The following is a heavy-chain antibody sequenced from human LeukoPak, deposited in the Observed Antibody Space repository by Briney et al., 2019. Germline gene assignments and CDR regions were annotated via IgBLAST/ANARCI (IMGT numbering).Heavy chain of an antibody. CDR3: AMSIPAAGVFDY. J-gene: IGHJ4*02. V-gene: IGHV4-59*01. CDR2: IYYSGST. D-gene: IGHD6-13*01. CDR1: GDSISSYY. Sequence: SETLSLTCTVSGDSISSYYWSWIRQPPGKGLEWIGYIYYSGSTNYNPSLKSRVTISVDTSKNQFSLRLSSVTAAGTAVYYCAMSIPAAGVFDYWGQGTLVTVSS.